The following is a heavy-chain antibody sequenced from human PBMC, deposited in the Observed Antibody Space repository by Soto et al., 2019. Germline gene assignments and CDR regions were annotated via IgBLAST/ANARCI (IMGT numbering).Heavy chain of an antibody. D-gene: IGHD3-10*01. CDR1: GDSVSSNNAA. V-gene: IGHV6-1*01. CDR3: ARESYGSGSYDGMDV. CDR2: TYYRSKWYN. J-gene: IGHJ6*02. Sequence: QVQLQQSGPGLVKPSQTLSLTCVISGDSVSSNNAAWNWIRQSPSRGLEWLGRTYYRSKWYNDCXVSVKSRIDIXXDXSMXQFSLQLNSVSPEDTAMYYCARESYGSGSYDGMDVWGQGTTVTVSS.